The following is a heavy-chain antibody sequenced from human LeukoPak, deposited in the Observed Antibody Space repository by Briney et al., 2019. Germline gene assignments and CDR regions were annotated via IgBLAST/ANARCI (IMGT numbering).Heavy chain of an antibody. V-gene: IGHV4-59*12. D-gene: IGHD5-18*01. J-gene: IGHJ4*02. CDR1: GGSIRSYY. CDR2: IYYSGST. CDR3: ASRRGYSYGLSKFYFDY. Sequence: SESLSLTCTVSGGSIRSYYWSWIRQPPGKGLEWIGYIYYSGSTNYNTSLKSRVTISVDTSKNQFSLKLSSVTAADTAVYYCASRRGYSYGLSKFYFDYWGQGTLVTVSS.